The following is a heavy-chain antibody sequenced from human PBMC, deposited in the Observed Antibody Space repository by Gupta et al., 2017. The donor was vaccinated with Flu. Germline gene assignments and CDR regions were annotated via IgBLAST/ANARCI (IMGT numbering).Heavy chain of an antibody. V-gene: IGHV1-69*06. D-gene: IGHD2-2*01. CDR3: ARLPIAAAPWYYYYGMDV. CDR1: GGTFSSYA. Sequence: QVQLVQSGAEVKKPGSSVKVSCKASGGTFSSYAISWVRQAPGQGLEWMGGSIRIFGTANYARKFQGRVTITADKSTSTVYMELSSLRSEDTAVYYCARLPIAAAPWYYYYGMDVWGQGTTVTVSS. J-gene: IGHJ6*02. CDR2: SIRIFGTA.